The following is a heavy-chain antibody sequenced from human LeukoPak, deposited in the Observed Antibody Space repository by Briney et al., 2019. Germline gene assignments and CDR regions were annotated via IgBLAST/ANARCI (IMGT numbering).Heavy chain of an antibody. J-gene: IGHJ4*02. CDR3: ARTFPSGWYDY. D-gene: IGHD6-19*01. V-gene: IGHV4-39*01. Sequence: SETLSLTCTVSGGSISSSSYYWGWIRQPPGKGLEWIGSIYYSGSIYYNPSLKSRVTISVDTSKNQFSLKLSSVTAADTAVYYCARTFPSGWYDYWGQGTLVTVSS. CDR2: IYYSGSI. CDR1: GGSISSSSYY.